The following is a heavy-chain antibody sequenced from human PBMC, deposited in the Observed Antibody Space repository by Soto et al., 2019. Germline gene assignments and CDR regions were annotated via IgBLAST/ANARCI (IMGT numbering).Heavy chain of an antibody. CDR1: GCTFSDYY. CDR2: NSNSGIYS. Sequence: QVQLVESGGGLVKPGGSLRLSCAASGCTFSDYYISWIRQAPGKGLKWVSYNSNSGIYSNYADSVKGRFTISRDNAKKSLYLQMNSLRDEDAAVYYCARHVGRTVARKGGTTTGGWFDPWGQGTLVTVSS. V-gene: IGHV3-11*06. CDR3: ARHVGRTVARKGGTTTGGWFDP. J-gene: IGHJ5*02. D-gene: IGHD1-7*01.